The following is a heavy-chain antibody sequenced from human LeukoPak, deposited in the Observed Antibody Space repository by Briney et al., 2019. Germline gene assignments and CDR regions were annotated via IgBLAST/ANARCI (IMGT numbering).Heavy chain of an antibody. D-gene: IGHD6-19*01. CDR1: GFTFSSYA. J-gene: IGHJ4*02. Sequence: GGSLRLSCAASGFTFSSYAMSWVRQAPGKGLEWVSAISASAGSTYYADSAKGRFTISRDNFKSTLYLQMDSLRAEDTAVYYCAKVGSGWYSYSDYWGQGTLVTVSS. V-gene: IGHV3-23*01. CDR3: AKVGSGWYSYSDY. CDR2: ISASAGST.